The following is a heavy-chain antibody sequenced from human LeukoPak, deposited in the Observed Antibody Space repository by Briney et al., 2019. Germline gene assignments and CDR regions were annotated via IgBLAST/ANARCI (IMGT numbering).Heavy chain of an antibody. CDR3: AGGYSRVGYFGY. CDR1: GYSISSGYY. D-gene: IGHD5-12*01. Sequence: SETLSLTCTVSGYSISSGYYWGWIRQPPGKGLEWIGSIYHSGSTYYNPSLKSRVTISVDTSKNQFSLKLSSVTAADTAVYYCAGGYSRVGYFGYWGQGTLVTVSS. J-gene: IGHJ4*02. V-gene: IGHV4-38-2*02. CDR2: IYHSGST.